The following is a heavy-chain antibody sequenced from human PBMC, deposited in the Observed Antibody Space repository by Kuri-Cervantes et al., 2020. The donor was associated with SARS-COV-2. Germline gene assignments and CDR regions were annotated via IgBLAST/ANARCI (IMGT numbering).Heavy chain of an antibody. Sequence: GGSLRLSCAASGFTFSSNAMSWVRQAPGKGLEWVSGLSGSGVSTYYAESVKGRFTISRDNSKNSLYLQMNSLRTEDTALYFCAKDGCSSSLDYWGQGTLVTVSS. D-gene: IGHD6-13*01. V-gene: IGHV3-43*02. CDR1: GFTFSSNA. CDR2: LSGSGVST. CDR3: AKDGCSSSLDY. J-gene: IGHJ4*02.